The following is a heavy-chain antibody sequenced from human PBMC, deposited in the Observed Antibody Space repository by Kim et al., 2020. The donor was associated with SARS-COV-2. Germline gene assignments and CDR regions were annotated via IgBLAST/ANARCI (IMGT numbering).Heavy chain of an antibody. J-gene: IGHJ4*02. CDR3: AKSARYSSSWGEDY. D-gene: IGHD6-13*01. V-gene: IGHV3-23*01. Sequence: AGPVKGRLTSSRDNAKNTLYLQMTSLRAEDTAVYYCAKSARYSSSWGEDYWGQGTLVTVSS.